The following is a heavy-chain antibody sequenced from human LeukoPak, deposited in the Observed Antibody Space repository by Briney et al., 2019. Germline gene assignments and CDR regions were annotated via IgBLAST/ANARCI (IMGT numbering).Heavy chain of an antibody. D-gene: IGHD5-24*01. Sequence: GGSLRLSCAASGFTFSSYWMSWVRQAPGKGLEWVANIKQDGSEKYYVDSMKGRFTISRDNAKNSLYLQMNSLRAEDTAVYYCAREKIEMATIVYYYYYYGMDVWGQGTTVTVSS. V-gene: IGHV3-7*03. J-gene: IGHJ6*02. CDR2: IKQDGSEK. CDR1: GFTFSSYW. CDR3: AREKIEMATIVYYYYYYGMDV.